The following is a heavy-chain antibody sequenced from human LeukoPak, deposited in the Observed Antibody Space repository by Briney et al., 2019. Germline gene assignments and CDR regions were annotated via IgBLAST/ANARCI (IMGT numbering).Heavy chain of an antibody. Sequence: SETLSLTCTVSGGSISSYYWSWLRQPPGKGLEWIGYIYYSGSTNYNPSLKSRVTISVDTSKNQSSLKLSSVTAADTAVYYCARDGGRGRYVWGSYRSYYFDYWGQGTLVTVSS. CDR3: ARDGGRGRYVWGSYRSYYFDY. J-gene: IGHJ4*02. V-gene: IGHV4-59*01. CDR2: IYYSGST. CDR1: GGSISSYY. D-gene: IGHD3-16*02.